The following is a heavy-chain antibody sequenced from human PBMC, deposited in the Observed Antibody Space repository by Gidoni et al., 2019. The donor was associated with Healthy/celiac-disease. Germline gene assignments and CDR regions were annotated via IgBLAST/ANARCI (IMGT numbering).Heavy chain of an antibody. CDR1: GVTFSRYG. J-gene: IGHJ6*02. CDR2: IWYDGSNK. CDR3: AREGPTPPHSYGMDV. Sequence: QVQRVESGGGVVQPGRSLRLSCAASGVTFSRYGMHWVRQAPGKGLEWVAVIWYDGSNKYYADSVKGRFTISRDNSKNTLYLQMNSLRAEDTAVYYCAREGPTPPHSYGMDVWGQGTTVTVSS. V-gene: IGHV3-33*01.